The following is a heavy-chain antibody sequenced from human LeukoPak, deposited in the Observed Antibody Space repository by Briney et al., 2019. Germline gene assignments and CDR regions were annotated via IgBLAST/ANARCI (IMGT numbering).Heavy chain of an antibody. CDR3: ARVRRERRLYYYYYGMDV. D-gene: IGHD1-26*01. J-gene: IGHJ6*02. CDR1: GFTFSSYS. Sequence: SGGSLRLSCAASGFTFSSYSMNWVRQAPGKGLEWVSYISSSSTTIYYADSVKGRFTISRDNAKNSLYLQMNSLRAEDTAVYYCARVRRERRLYYYYYGMDVWGQGTTVTVSS. CDR2: ISSSSTTI. V-gene: IGHV3-48*04.